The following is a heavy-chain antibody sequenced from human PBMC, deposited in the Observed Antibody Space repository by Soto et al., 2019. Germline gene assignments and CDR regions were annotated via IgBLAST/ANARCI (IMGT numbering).Heavy chain of an antibody. Sequence: PSETLSLTCAVYGGSFSGYYWSWIRQPPGKGLEWIGEINHSGSTNYNPSLKSRVTISVDTSKNQFSLKLSSVTAADTGVFYCARKLAYAASPKGGGDYYYGMDVWGRGPTVTVSS. CDR3: ARKLAYAASPKGGGDYYYGMDV. D-gene: IGHD3-16*01. CDR2: INHSGST. CDR1: GGSFSGYY. V-gene: IGHV4-34*01. J-gene: IGHJ6*02.